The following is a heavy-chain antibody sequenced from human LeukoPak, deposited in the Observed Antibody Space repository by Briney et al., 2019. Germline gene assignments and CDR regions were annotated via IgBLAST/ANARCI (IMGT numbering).Heavy chain of an antibody. CDR2: IYTSGST. D-gene: IGHD6-19*01. CDR1: GGSISSYY. Sequence: SETLSLTCTVSGGSISSYYWSWIRQPAGKGLEWIGRIYTSGSTNYNPSLKGRVTMSVDTSKNQFSLKLSSVTAADTAVYYCARDQPEIDSSGWHEDYYYYGMDVWGQGTTVTVSS. CDR3: ARDQPEIDSSGWHEDYYYYGMDV. V-gene: IGHV4-4*07. J-gene: IGHJ6*02.